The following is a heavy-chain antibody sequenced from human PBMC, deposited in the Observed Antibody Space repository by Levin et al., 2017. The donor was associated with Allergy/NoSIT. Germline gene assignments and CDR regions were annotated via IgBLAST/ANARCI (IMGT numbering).Heavy chain of an antibody. Sequence: LSLTCAASGFTFDDYAMHWVRQAPGKGLEWVSGISWNSGSIGYADSVKGRFTISRDNAKNSLYLQMNSLRAEDTALYYCAKGTGYYEVWGQGTLVTVSS. CDR2: ISWNSGSI. D-gene: IGHD3-3*01. V-gene: IGHV3-9*01. CDR3: AKGTGYYEV. J-gene: IGHJ4*02. CDR1: GFTFDDYA.